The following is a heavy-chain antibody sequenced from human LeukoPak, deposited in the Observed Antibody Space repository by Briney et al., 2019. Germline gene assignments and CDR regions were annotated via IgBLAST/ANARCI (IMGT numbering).Heavy chain of an antibody. Sequence: PGGSLRLSCAASGFTFSADWMAWVRQAPGKGLEWVANIKQDGSEKCYVASVKGRFTISRDNSKNSLYLQMNSLRADDTAVYYCTRHYGWSNYNWGQGTLVTVSS. J-gene: IGHJ1*01. CDR2: IKQDGSEK. V-gene: IGHV3-7*01. CDR3: TRHYGWSNYN. CDR1: GFTFSADW. D-gene: IGHD6-19*01.